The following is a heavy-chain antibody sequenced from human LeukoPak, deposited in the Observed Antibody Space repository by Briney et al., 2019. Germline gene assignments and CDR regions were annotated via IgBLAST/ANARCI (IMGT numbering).Heavy chain of an antibody. Sequence: SVKVSCKASGGTFSSYAISWVRQAPGQGLEWMGGIIPIFGTANYAQKFQGRVTITADESTSTAYMELRSLRSDDTAVYYCARDRFGENWFDPWGQGTLVTVSS. D-gene: IGHD3-10*01. CDR1: GGTFSSYA. CDR3: ARDRFGENWFDP. J-gene: IGHJ5*02. CDR2: IIPIFGTA. V-gene: IGHV1-69*13.